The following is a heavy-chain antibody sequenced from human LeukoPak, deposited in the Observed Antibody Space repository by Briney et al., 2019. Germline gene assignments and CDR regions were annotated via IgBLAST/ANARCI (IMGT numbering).Heavy chain of an antibody. CDR3: AREMLAAVAAQS. Sequence: PGGSLRLSCAASGFTFSSHTMNWVGQAPGKGLEWVSYISGRSSIIYYADSVKGRFTISRDNAKNSLYLQMNSLRAEDTAVYYCAREMLAAVAAQSWGQGTLVTVSS. V-gene: IGHV3-48*01. CDR1: GFTFSSHT. D-gene: IGHD6-19*01. CDR2: ISGRSSII. J-gene: IGHJ5*02.